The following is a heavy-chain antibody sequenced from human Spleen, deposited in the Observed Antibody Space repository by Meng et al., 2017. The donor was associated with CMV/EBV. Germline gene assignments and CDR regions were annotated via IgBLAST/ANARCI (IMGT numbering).Heavy chain of an antibody. Sequence: CPVSGGSISRSRYYWGWIRQPPGKGLEWIGSIYYSGSTYYNPSLKSRVTISVDTSKNQFSLKLSSVTAADTAVYYCARDRGNWFDPWGQGTLVTVSS. CDR1: GGSISRSRYY. J-gene: IGHJ5*02. V-gene: IGHV4-39*07. D-gene: IGHD3-10*01. CDR2: IYYSGST. CDR3: ARDRGNWFDP.